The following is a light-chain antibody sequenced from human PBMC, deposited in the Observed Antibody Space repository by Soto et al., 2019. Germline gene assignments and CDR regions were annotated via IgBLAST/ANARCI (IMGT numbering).Light chain of an antibody. CDR2: GAT. CDR1: QSVSGYY. Sequence: ESVLTQSPGTLSLSPGDSATLSCRASQSVSGYYLAWYQQKPGQAPRLLIYGATSRATGIPDRFSGSGSGTDFNLTISRLEPEDFALYYCQQFGTSPYTFGQGTRLEIK. V-gene: IGKV3-20*01. J-gene: IGKJ2*01. CDR3: QQFGTSPYT.